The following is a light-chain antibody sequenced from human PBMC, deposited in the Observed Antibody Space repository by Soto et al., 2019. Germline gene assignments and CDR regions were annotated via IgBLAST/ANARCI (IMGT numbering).Light chain of an antibody. V-gene: IGLV2-14*01. CDR2: EVS. CDR1: SSDVGRYNH. J-gene: IGLJ1*01. CDR3: NSHTSGDCRV. Sequence: QSALTQPASVSGSPGQSITISCTGTSSDVGRYNHVSWYQHHPGKAPKLIISEVSNRPSGVSNRFSGSKSGYTASLTISGLQAEDEADYYCNSHTSGDCRVLGTGTKLTVL.